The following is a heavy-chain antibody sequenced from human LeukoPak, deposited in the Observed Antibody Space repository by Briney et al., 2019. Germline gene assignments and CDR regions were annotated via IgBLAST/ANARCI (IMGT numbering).Heavy chain of an antibody. CDR2: ISAYNGNT. CDR1: GGTFSSYG. V-gene: IGHV1-18*01. D-gene: IGHD2-2*01. Sequence: ASVKVSCKASGGTFSSYGISWVRQAPGQGLEWMGWISAYNGNTRYAQKLQGRVTMTTDSSTSTAYMELRSLRSDDTAVYYCARGPIIDIVVIPAAADYYHMDVWGKGTTVTVSS. CDR3: ARGPIIDIVVIPAAADYYHMDV. J-gene: IGHJ6*03.